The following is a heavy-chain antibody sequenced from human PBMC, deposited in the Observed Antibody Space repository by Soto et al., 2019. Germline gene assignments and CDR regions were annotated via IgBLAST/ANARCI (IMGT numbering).Heavy chain of an antibody. CDR3: ARGGRTGYTFGKIDL. CDR2: IIPIFGAA. Sequence: QVQLVQSGAEVKKPGSSVRVSCKASGGTFSNYAFSWVRQAPGQGLECMGGIIPIFGAATYAQKFRDRLTITADESASTIYMELSSLTSEDTALYFCARGGRTGYTFGKIDLWGHGTGVTVSS. CDR1: GGTFSNYA. V-gene: IGHV1-69*01. J-gene: IGHJ5*02. D-gene: IGHD5-18*01.